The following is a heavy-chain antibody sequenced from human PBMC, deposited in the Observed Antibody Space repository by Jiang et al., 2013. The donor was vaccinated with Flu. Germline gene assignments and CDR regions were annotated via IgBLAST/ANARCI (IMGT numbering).Heavy chain of an antibody. CDR3: ARGALVGKGYGGRTHHWFDP. V-gene: IGHV6-1*01. J-gene: IGHJ5*02. Sequence: SGDSVSSNSAAWNWIRQSPSRGLEWLGRTYYRSKWYNDYAVSVKSRITINPDTSKNQFSLQLNSVTPEDTAVYYCARGALVGKGYGGRTHHWFDPWGQGTLVTVSS. D-gene: IGHD4-23*01. CDR1: GDSVSSNSAA. CDR2: TYYRSKWYN.